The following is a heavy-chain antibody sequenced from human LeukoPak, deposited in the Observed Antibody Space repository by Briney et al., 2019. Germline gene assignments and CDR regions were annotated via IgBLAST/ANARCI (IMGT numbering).Heavy chain of an antibody. D-gene: IGHD3-3*01. CDR1: GFTFSSYS. Sequence: GGSLRPSCAASGFTFSSYSMNWVRQAPGKGLEWLSYISSTSGTIYYADSVKGRFTISRDNAKNSLYLQMNSLRAEDAALYFCAKDGDYDFWSGRDGFDYWGQGTLVTVSS. CDR3: AKDGDYDFWSGRDGFDY. CDR2: ISSTSGTI. V-gene: IGHV3-48*04. J-gene: IGHJ4*02.